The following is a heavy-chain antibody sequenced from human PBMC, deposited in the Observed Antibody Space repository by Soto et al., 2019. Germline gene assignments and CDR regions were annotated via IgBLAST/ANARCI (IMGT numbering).Heavy chain of an antibody. D-gene: IGHD1-26*01. CDR3: ARGRPSIVGATIQYYFDY. J-gene: IGHJ4*02. CDR2: INHSGST. CDR1: GGSFSGYY. V-gene: IGHV4-34*01. Sequence: SETLSLTCAVYGGSFSGYYWSWIRQPPGKGLEWIGEINHSGSTNYNPSLKSRVTISVDTSKNQFSLKLSSVTAADTAVYYCARGRPSIVGATIQYYFDYWGQGTLVTVSS.